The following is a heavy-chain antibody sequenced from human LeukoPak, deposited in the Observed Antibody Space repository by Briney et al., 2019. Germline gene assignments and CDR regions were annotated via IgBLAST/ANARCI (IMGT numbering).Heavy chain of an antibody. CDR3: ARDPGVVVTAYVDY. CDR2: ISAYNGNT. V-gene: IGHV1-18*01. J-gene: IGHJ4*02. Sequence: ASVKVSCKASGYTFTSYGISWVRQAPGQGLEWMGWISAYNGNTNYAQKLQGRVTMTTDTSTSTAYMELRSLRSDDTAVCYCARDPGVVVTAYVDYWGQGTLVTVSS. CDR1: GYTFTSYG. D-gene: IGHD2-21*02.